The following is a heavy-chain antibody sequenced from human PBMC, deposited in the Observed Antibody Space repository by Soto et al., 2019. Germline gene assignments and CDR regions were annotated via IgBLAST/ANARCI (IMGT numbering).Heavy chain of an antibody. V-gene: IGHV3-23*01. CDR2: LPYNGESP. Sequence: VGSLRLSCVASVFTFSAYAMSCVRHSPGGGLEWVSALPYNGESPYYADSVKGRFTISRDNSKKTLFLQMNSLRAEDTALYYCAKMTTDSYGRNYGLDVRGQGNTVSV. J-gene: IGHJ6*02. CDR1: VFTFSAYA. D-gene: IGHD5-18*01. CDR3: AKMTTDSYGRNYGLDV.